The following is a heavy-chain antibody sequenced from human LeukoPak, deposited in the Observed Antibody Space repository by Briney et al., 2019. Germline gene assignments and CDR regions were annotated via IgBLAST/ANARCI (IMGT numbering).Heavy chain of an antibody. Sequence: GGSLRLSCTASGFTLSSYEMSWIRQAPGKGLEWVSSIDYSGGDTHYADSVKGRFTISRDSAKNSLYLQMNSLRAEDTAIYYCARDGSRGNLVTAPDYWGQGTLVTVSS. CDR1: GFTLSSYE. CDR3: ARDGSRGNLVTAPDY. V-gene: IGHV3-23*01. J-gene: IGHJ4*02. D-gene: IGHD2-21*02. CDR2: IDYSGGDT.